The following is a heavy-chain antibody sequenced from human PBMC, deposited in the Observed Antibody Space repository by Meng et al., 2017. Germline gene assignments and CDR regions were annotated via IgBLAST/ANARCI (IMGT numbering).Heavy chain of an antibody. CDR1: GGSISSGSYY. CDR2: IYTSGST. CDR3: AGLSTGYSSGWYFPPYYDYGMDV. D-gene: IGHD6-19*01. Sequence: SETLSLTCTVSGGSISSGSYYWSWIRQPAGKGLEWIGRIYTSGSTNYNPTLKSRVTISVDTSKNQFSLKLSSVTAADTAVYYCAGLSTGYSSGWYFPPYYDYGMDVWGQGTTVTVSS. J-gene: IGHJ6*02. V-gene: IGHV4-61*02.